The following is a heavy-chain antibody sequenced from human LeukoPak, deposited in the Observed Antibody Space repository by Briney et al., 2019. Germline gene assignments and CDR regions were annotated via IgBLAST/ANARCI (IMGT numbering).Heavy chain of an antibody. J-gene: IGHJ6*02. CDR1: GFTFSSYS. D-gene: IGHD6-19*01. V-gene: IGHV3-21*01. Sequence: GSLRLSCAASGFTFSSYSMNWVRQAPGKGLEWVSSISSSSSYIYYADTVKGRFTISRDNAKNSLYLQMNSLRAEDTAVYYCARDQGDSSGWYIGPYYYYYYGMDVWGQGTTVTVSS. CDR2: ISSSSSYI. CDR3: ARDQGDSSGWYIGPYYYYYYGMDV.